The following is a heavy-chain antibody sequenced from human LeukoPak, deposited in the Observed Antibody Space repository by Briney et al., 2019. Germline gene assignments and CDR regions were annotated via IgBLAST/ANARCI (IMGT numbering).Heavy chain of an antibody. Sequence: GGSLRLSCAASGLTFSSYAMHWVRQAPGKGLEWVAVISYDGSNKYYADSVKGRFTISRDNSKNTLYLQMNSLRAEDTAVYYCAKVIFGVVRYFDYWGQETLVTVSS. V-gene: IGHV3-30-3*01. CDR1: GLTFSSYA. CDR2: ISYDGSNK. D-gene: IGHD3-3*01. J-gene: IGHJ4*02. CDR3: AKVIFGVVRYFDY.